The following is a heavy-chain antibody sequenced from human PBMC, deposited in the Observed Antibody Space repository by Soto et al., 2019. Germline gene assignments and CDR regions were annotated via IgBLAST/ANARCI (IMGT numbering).Heavy chain of an antibody. J-gene: IGHJ3*02. Sequence: ASVKVSCKASGYTFTGYYMHWVRQAPGQGLEWMGWINPNSGGTNYAQKFQGWVTMTRDTSISTAYMELSRLRSDDTAVYYCARCLGITIFGGVGSRAGFDIWGQGTMVTVSS. V-gene: IGHV1-2*04. D-gene: IGHD3-3*01. CDR1: GYTFTGYY. CDR2: INPNSGGT. CDR3: ARCLGITIFGGVGSRAGFDI.